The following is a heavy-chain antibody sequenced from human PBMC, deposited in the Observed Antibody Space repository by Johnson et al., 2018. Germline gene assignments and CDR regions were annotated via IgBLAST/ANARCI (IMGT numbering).Heavy chain of an antibody. D-gene: IGHD3-22*01. V-gene: IGHV3-33*01. CDR2: IWYDGRNK. CDR1: GFTFSSYG. CDR3: ARDGGYYYDSSGYYLAEYFQH. Sequence: VQLLESGGGVVQPGRSLRLSCAASGFTFSSYGMHWVRQAPGKGLEWVAVIWYDGRNKYYADSVKGRFTLSRDNSKNTLHLQMNSLRAEDTAVYYCARDGGYYYDSSGYYLAEYFQHWGQGTLVTVSS. J-gene: IGHJ1*01.